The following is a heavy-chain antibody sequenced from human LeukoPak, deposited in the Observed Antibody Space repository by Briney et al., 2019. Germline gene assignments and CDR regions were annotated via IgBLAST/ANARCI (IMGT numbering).Heavy chain of an antibody. Sequence: SETLSLTCTVSGGSISSYYWSWIRQPPGKGLEWIGYTYYSGSTNYNPSLKSRVTISVDTSKNQFSLKLSSVTAADTAVYYCARDVAAAGWGFDYWGRGTLVTVSS. J-gene: IGHJ4*02. D-gene: IGHD6-13*01. V-gene: IGHV4-59*01. CDR1: GGSISSYY. CDR2: TYYSGST. CDR3: ARDVAAAGWGFDY.